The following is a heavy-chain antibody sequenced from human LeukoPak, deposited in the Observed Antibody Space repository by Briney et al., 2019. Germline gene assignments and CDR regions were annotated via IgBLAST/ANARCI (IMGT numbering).Heavy chain of an antibody. CDR3: ARSPRVCSSTSCYPSKPYYFDY. D-gene: IGHD2-2*01. Sequence: PGRSLRLSCAASGFTFSSYAMHWVRQAPGKGLEWVAVISYDGSNKYYADSVKGRFTISRDNSKNTLYLRMNSLRAEDTAVYYCARSPRVCSSTSCYPSKPYYFDYWGQGTLVTVSS. J-gene: IGHJ4*02. V-gene: IGHV3-30*04. CDR2: ISYDGSNK. CDR1: GFTFSSYA.